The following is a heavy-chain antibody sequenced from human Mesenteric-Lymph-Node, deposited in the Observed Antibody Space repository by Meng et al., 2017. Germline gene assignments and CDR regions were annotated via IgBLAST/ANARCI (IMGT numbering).Heavy chain of an antibody. CDR3: TRLALTRAY. D-gene: IGHD3-3*02. J-gene: IGHJ4*02. CDR2: IRSKANSYAT. V-gene: IGHV3-73*01. Sequence: GGSLRLSCAASGFTFSGSAMHWVRQASGKGLEWVGRIRSKANSYATAYAASVKGRFTISRDDSKNTAYLQMNSLKTEDTAVYYCTRLALTRAYWGQGTLVTVSS. CDR1: GFTFSGSA.